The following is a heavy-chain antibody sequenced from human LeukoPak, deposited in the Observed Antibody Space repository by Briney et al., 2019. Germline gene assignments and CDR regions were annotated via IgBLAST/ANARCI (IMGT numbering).Heavy chain of an antibody. CDR3: ATLKYRSNEYVGAFDI. D-gene: IGHD6-13*01. CDR1: GGSISSSSYY. CDR2: IYYSGTT. J-gene: IGHJ3*02. V-gene: IGHV4-39*07. Sequence: SETLSLTCTDSGGSISSSSYYWGWVRQPPGKGLERIGSIYYSGTTYYNPSLKSRDTISVDTSKNQFSLKLSSVTAADTAVYYCATLKYRSNEYVGAFDIWGQGTMVTVSS.